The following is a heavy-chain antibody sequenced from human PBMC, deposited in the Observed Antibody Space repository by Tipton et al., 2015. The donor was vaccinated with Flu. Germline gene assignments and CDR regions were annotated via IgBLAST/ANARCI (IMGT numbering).Heavy chain of an antibody. CDR3: ARVLGLGWCLQTFSFDY. CDR2: INPNSGGT. V-gene: IGHV1-2*06. Sequence: QLVQSGAEVKKPGASVKVSCKASGYTFTGYYMHWMRQAPGQGLERMGRINPNSGGTNYAQKLQGSVTVTRDTYISTAYMERGKQRSDETAGYYCARVLGLGWCLQTFSFDYWGQGSLVTVSP. CDR1: GYTFTGYY. D-gene: IGHD2-21*01. J-gene: IGHJ4*02.